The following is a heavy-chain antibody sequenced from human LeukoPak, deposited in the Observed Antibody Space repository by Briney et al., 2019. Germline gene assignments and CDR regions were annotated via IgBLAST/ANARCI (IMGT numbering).Heavy chain of an antibody. CDR1: GFTVSSNY. V-gene: IGHV3-53*01. D-gene: IGHD3-3*01. Sequence: GGSLRLSCAASGFTVSSNYMSWVRQAAGKGLEWVSVIYSGGSTYYADSVKGRFTISRDNSKNTLYLQMNSLRAEDTAVYYCARGFWRDGMDVWGQGTTVTVSS. CDR2: IYSGGST. CDR3: ARGFWRDGMDV. J-gene: IGHJ6*02.